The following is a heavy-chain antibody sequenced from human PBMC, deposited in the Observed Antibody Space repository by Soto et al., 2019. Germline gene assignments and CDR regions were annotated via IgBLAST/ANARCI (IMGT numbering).Heavy chain of an antibody. CDR1: GGSFSDAY. Sequence: PSETLSLTCAVYGGSFSDAYWTWIRQSPAKGLEWLGEITHGGGTKYNPSLKSRAVISEDPSKNQFSLNLISVTAADAATYYCPAVGFKDSDHNGLDVWGQGTTAT. V-gene: IGHV4-34*01. D-gene: IGHD2-15*01. J-gene: IGHJ6*02. CDR3: PAVGFKDSDHNGLDV. CDR2: ITHGGGT.